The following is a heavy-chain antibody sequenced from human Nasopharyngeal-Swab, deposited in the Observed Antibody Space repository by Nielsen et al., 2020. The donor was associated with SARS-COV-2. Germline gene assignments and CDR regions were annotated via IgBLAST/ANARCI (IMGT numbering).Heavy chain of an antibody. CDR2: ISAYNGNT. CDR3: ARCTPELELIWFDP. Sequence: ASVKVSCKASGYTFTSYGISWVRQAPGQGLEWMGWISAYNGNTNYAQKLQGRVTMTTDTSTSPAYMELRSLRSDDTAVYYCARCTPELELIWFDPWGQGTLVTVSS. J-gene: IGHJ5*02. CDR1: GYTFTSYG. V-gene: IGHV1-18*01. D-gene: IGHD1-7*01.